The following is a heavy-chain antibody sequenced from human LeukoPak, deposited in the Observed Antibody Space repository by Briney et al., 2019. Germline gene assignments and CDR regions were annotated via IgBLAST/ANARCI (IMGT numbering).Heavy chain of an antibody. D-gene: IGHD5-18*01. V-gene: IGHV3-30*03. CDR3: ARALYGYGGWFDP. Sequence: GGSLRLSCAASGFTFSSYGMHWVRQAPGKGLEWVAVISYDGSNKYYADSVKGRFTISRDNSKNTLYLQMNSLRAEDTAVYYCARALYGYGGWFDPWGQGSLVTVSS. CDR2: ISYDGSNK. CDR1: GFTFSSYG. J-gene: IGHJ5*02.